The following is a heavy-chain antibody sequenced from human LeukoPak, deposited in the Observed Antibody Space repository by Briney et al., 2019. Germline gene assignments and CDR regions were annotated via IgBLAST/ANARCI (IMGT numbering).Heavy chain of an antibody. CDR2: IYSGGST. D-gene: IGHD3-3*01. J-gene: IGHJ4*02. Sequence: PGGSLRLSCAASGFTFSSYAMSWVRQAPGKGLECISVIYSGGSTDYADSVKGRLTISRDNSKNTLYLVMSSLRAEDTAVYYCAKGWGIPIFGVVTNWGQGTLVTVSS. CDR3: AKGWGIPIFGVVTN. V-gene: IGHV3-23*01. CDR1: GFTFSSYA.